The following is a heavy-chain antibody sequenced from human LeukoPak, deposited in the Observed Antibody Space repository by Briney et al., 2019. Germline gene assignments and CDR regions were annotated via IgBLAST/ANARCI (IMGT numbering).Heavy chain of an antibody. D-gene: IGHD6-13*01. V-gene: IGHV4-59*01. CDR3: ARELNPGYSSSWYVDY. J-gene: IGHJ4*02. Sequence: SETLSLTCTVSGGSISSYYWSWIRQPPGKRLEWIGYIDYSGSTNYNPSLKSRVTISEDTSKNQFSLKLSSVTAADTAVYYCARELNPGYSSSWYVDYWGQGTLVTVSS. CDR2: IDYSGST. CDR1: GGSISSYY.